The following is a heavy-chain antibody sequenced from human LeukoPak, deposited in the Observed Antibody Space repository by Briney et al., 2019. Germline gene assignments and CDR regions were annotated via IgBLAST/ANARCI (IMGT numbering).Heavy chain of an antibody. CDR1: GYTFTSYD. D-gene: IGHD3-22*01. J-gene: IGHJ4*02. V-gene: IGHV1-8*01. CDR2: MNPNSGNT. Sequence: GASVKVSCKASGYTFTSYDINWVRQATGQGLEWMGWMNPNSGNTGYAQKFQGKVTMTRNTSISTAYMELSSLRSEDTAVYYCARGLRPDSSGTFDYWGQGTLVTVSS. CDR3: ARGLRPDSSGTFDY.